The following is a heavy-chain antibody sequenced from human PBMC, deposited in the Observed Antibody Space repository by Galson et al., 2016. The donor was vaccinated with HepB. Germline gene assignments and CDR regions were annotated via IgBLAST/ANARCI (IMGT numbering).Heavy chain of an antibody. D-gene: IGHD2-2*02. J-gene: IGHJ6*02. CDR2: IHDSGNT. V-gene: IGHV4-61*01. CDR1: SDPVTSGTYY. CDR3: ARDEGFYNGMDV. Sequence: SETLSLTCTVSSDPVTSGTYYWSWVQQSPGKGLDWIGYIHDSGNTNYNPSIKSRVTISRDTSKNQFFLELTSVTAADTAVYYCARDEGFYNGMDVWGQGTTVTVAS.